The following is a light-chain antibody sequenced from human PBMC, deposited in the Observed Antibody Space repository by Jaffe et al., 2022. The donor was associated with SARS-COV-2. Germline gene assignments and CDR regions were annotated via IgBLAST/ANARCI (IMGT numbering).Light chain of an antibody. J-gene: IGLJ1*01. CDR1: SSDVGGYNS. V-gene: IGLV2-14*01. CDR3: SSYTSSSTLV. CDR2: DVS. Sequence: QSALTQPASVSGSPGQSITISCTGTSSDVGGYNSVSWYQQDPGKAPKVMIYDVSNRPSGVSTRFSGSKSGNTASLTISGLQAEDEADYYCSSYTSSSTLVFGTGTKVTVL.